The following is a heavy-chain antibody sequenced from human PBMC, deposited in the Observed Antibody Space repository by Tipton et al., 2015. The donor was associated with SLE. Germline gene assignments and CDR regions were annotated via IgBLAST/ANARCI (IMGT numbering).Heavy chain of an antibody. CDR3: ARGSDSSGYYLPEWYFDY. D-gene: IGHD3-22*01. J-gene: IGHJ4*02. CDR2: IYSGGST. CDR1: GFTVSSNY. V-gene: IGHV3-66*01. Sequence: SLRLSCAASGFTVSSNYMSWVRQAPGKGLEWVSVIYSGGSTYYADSVKGRFTISRDNSKNTLYLQMNSPRAEDTAVYYCARGSDSSGYYLPEWYFDYWGQGTLVTVSS.